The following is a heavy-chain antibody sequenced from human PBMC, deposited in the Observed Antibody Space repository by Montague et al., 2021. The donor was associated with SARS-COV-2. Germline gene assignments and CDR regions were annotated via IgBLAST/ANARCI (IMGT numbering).Heavy chain of an antibody. V-gene: IGHV6-1*01. CDR1: GDSVSSNSAA. Sequence: CAISGDSVSSNSAAWNWIRQSPSRGLEWLGRTYYRSKWYNDYAVSVKSXITINPDTSENQFSLQLNSVTPEDTAVYYCASGRMVPYSSSWTTLYYYYGMDAWGQGTTVIVSS. D-gene: IGHD6-13*01. CDR3: ASGRMVPYSSSWTTLYYYYGMDA. J-gene: IGHJ6*02. CDR2: TYYRSKWYN.